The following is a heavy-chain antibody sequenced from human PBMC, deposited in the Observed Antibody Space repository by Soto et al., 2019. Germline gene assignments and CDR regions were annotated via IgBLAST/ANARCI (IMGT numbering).Heavy chain of an antibody. Sequence: ASETLSLTCTVSGGSISSGGYYWSWIRQHPGKGLEWIGYIYYSGSTYYNPSLKSRVTISVDTSKNQFSLKLSSVTAADTAVYYCAVYYYGSGSYYREDDAFDIWGQGTMVTVSS. D-gene: IGHD3-10*01. CDR3: AVYYYGSGSYYREDDAFDI. CDR1: GGSISSGGYY. CDR2: IYYSGST. V-gene: IGHV4-31*03. J-gene: IGHJ3*02.